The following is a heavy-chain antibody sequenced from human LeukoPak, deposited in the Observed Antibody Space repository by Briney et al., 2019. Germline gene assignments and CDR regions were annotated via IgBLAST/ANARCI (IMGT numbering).Heavy chain of an antibody. V-gene: IGHV3-48*03. CDR1: GFTFSSYE. Sequence: SGGSLRLSCAASGFTFSSYEMNWVRQAPGKGLEWVSYISSSGSTIHYADSVRGRFTISRDSSKNTLYLQMNSLRAEDAAVYYCAKAPVTSCRGAYCYPFDYWGQGTLVTVSS. CDR3: AKAPVTSCRGAYCYPFDY. D-gene: IGHD2-21*01. CDR2: ISSSGSTI. J-gene: IGHJ4*02.